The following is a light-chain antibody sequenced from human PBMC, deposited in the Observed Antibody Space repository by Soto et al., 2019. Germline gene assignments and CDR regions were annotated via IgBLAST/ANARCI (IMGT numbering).Light chain of an antibody. V-gene: IGLV1-40*01. CDR3: PSFDPSLGRSV. J-gene: IGLJ2*01. Sequence: QSVLTQPPSVSGAPGQRVTIPCTGTSSNIGAGFDVHWYQHLPGTAPKLLIYGNNHRPSGVPDRFSGSKSGTSASLAITGLQAEDAADYSCPSFDPSLGRSVFGGGTKLTVL. CDR2: GNN. CDR1: SSNIGAGFD.